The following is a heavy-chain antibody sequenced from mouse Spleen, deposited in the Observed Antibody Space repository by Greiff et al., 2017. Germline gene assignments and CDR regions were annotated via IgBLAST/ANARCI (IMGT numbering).Heavy chain of an antibody. CDR3: ARHHYYGSSEYYFDY. J-gene: IGHJ2*01. CDR2: ISSGGSYT. CDR1: GFTFSSYG. V-gene: IGHV5-6*01. Sequence: EVQGVESGGDLVKPGGSLKLSCAASGFTFSSYGMSWVRQTPDKRLEWVATISSGGSYTYYPDSVKGRFTISRDNAKNTLYLQMSSLKSEDTAMYYCARHHYYGSSEYYFDYWGQGTTLTVSS. D-gene: IGHD1-1*01.